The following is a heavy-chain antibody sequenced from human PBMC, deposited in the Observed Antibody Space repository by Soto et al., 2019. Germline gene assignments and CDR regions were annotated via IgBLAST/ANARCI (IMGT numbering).Heavy chain of an antibody. Sequence: GASVKVSCKASGYTFTSYDINWVRQATGQGLEWMGWMNPNSGNTGYAQKFQGRVTMTRNTSISTAYMELSSLRSEDTAVYYRARSYGDYGYLSYYYYYMDVWGKGTTVTVSS. J-gene: IGHJ6*03. V-gene: IGHV1-8*01. CDR2: MNPNSGNT. CDR1: GYTFTSYD. D-gene: IGHD4-17*01. CDR3: ARSYGDYGYLSYYYYYMDV.